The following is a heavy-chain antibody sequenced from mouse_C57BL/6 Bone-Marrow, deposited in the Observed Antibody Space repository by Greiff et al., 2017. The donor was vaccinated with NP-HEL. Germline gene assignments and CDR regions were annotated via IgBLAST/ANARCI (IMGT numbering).Heavy chain of an antibody. CDR3: ARSPYYSNYWYFDV. D-gene: IGHD2-5*01. CDR1: GYTFTSYW. V-gene: IGHV1-55*01. J-gene: IGHJ1*03. Sequence: QVQLKQPGAELVKPGASVKMSCKASGYTFTSYWITWVKQRPGQGLEWIGDIYPGSGSTNYNEKFKSKATLTVDTSSSTAYMQLSSLTSEDSAVYYCARSPYYSNYWYFDVWGTGTTVTVSS. CDR2: IYPGSGST.